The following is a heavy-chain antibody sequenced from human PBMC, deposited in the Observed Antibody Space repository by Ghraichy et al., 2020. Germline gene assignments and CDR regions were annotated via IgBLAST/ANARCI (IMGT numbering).Heavy chain of an antibody. CDR2: LYSAGNT. CDR1: GASITSSNYY. D-gene: IGHD3-9*01. Sequence: SETLSLTCSVSGASITSSNYYWAWIRQPPGKGLEWIGGLYSAGNTYYNPSLKSRLTISVDTSKNEVSLKLTSMIAADTAVYYCASGPAHILRLDYWGQGTLVTVSS. CDR3: ASGPAHILRLDY. J-gene: IGHJ4*02. V-gene: IGHV4-39*01.